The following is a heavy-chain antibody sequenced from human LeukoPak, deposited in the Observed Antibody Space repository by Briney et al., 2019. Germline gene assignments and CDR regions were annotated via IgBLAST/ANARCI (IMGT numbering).Heavy chain of an antibody. CDR1: GFTFSNYG. J-gene: IGHJ5*02. V-gene: IGHV3-30*03. Sequence: GGSLRLSCAASGFTFSNYGMHWVRQAPGKGLEWVAVISYDGSNKYYADSVKGRFTISRDNAKNSLYLQMNSLRAEDTAVYYCARGSIAAANYNWFDPWGQGTLVTVSS. D-gene: IGHD6-13*01. CDR2: ISYDGSNK. CDR3: ARGSIAAANYNWFDP.